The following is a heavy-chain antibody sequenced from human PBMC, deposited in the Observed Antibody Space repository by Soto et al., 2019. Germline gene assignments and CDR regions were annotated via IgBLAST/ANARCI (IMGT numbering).Heavy chain of an antibody. Sequence: PSETLSLTCSFSGCPISSYYWSWIRQPPGKGLEWIAYIYYSGTSYNPSLKSRVSISLDTSKNQFSLKLSSVTAADTAIYYCARTYDGSGPNSGGYAFDIWGQGTMVT. CDR2: IYYSGT. CDR3: ARTYDGSGPNSGGYAFDI. V-gene: IGHV4-59*01. J-gene: IGHJ3*02. CDR1: GCPISSYY. D-gene: IGHD3-22*01.